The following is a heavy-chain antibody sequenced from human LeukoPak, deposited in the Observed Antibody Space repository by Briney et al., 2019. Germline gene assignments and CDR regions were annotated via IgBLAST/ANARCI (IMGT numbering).Heavy chain of an antibody. CDR2: LYHTGST. V-gene: IGHV4-38-2*02. CDR3: AREPPITVPEDYSDY. D-gene: IGHD6-19*01. J-gene: IGHJ4*02. Sequence: PSETLSLTCGVSGYSISSGCYWGWIRQPPGKGLEWIATLYHTGSTYYNPSLKSRVTISLDTSRNQFSLRLSSVTAADTAVYYCAREPPITVPEDYSDYWGQGTLVSVSS. CDR1: GYSISSGCY.